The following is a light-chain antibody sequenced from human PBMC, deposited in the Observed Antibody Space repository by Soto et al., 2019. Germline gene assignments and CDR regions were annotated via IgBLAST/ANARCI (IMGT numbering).Light chain of an antibody. CDR2: EVS. V-gene: IGLV2-14*01. CDR3: SSYTSSTAYV. J-gene: IGLJ1*01. Sequence: QSVLTQPASVSGSPGQSITTSCTGTSSDVGGYNYVSWYQLHPGKAPKLMVYEVSNRPSGVSNRFSGSKSGNTASLTISGLQAEDEADYYCSSYTSSTAYVFGTGTKVTV. CDR1: SSDVGGYNY.